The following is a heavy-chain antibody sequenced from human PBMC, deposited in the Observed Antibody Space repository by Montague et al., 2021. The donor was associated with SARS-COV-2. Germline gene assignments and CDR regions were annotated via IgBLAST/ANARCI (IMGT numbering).Heavy chain of an antibody. V-gene: IGHV3-23*01. J-gene: IGHJ4*02. CDR1: GFTFSRYT. CDR3: AKDRFSSGWFGGLDY. D-gene: IGHD6-19*01. Sequence: SLRLSCAASGFTFSRYTITWVRQAPGKGLEWVSGISGSGGSPYYADSVKGRFTISRDNSKNTLYLQMNSLRAEDTAVYYCAKDRFSSGWFGGLDYWGQGTLVTVSS. CDR2: ISGSGGSP.